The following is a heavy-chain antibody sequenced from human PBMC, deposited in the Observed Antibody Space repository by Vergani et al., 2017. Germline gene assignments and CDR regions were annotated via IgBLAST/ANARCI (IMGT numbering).Heavy chain of an antibody. V-gene: IGHV3-23*04. CDR1: GLPVSGFAFNTYA. CDR2: ISGNGGST. CDR3: AKVLVGRVGTGPNWFDP. Sequence: RLVQSGGGLAHPGGSLRLSCAASGLPVSGFAFNTYAMSWVRQAPGKGLEWVSGISGNGGSTYYADSVKGRFTISRDNSKNTLYLQMNSLRAEDTAVYYCAKVLVGRVGTGPNWFDPWGQGTLVTVSS. J-gene: IGHJ5*02. D-gene: IGHD1-26*01.